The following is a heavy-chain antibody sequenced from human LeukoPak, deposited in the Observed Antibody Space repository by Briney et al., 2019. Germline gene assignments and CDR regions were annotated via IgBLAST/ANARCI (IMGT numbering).Heavy chain of an antibody. CDR1: GFSLSTSGMC. CDR2: IDWDDDK. CDR3: ARIQPGGSYSLYDY. V-gene: IGHV2-70*11. D-gene: IGHD1-26*01. J-gene: IGHJ4*02. Sequence: ESGPALVKPTQTLTLTCTFSGFSLSTSGMCVSWIRQPLGKALEWLARIDWDDDKYYSTSLKTRLTISKDTSKNQVVLTMTNMDPVDTATYYCARIQPGGSYSLYDYWGQGTLVTVSS.